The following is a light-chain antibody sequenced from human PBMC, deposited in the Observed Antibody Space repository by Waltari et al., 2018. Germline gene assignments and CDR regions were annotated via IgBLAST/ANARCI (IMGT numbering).Light chain of an antibody. V-gene: IGLV2-23*01. CDR3: CSYVGGITPFLV. Sequence: QSALTQPASVSGSPGQSIPISCSGTTSAVGSHKFVSWFQQHPGKVPKLMIYESSKRPSGVSNRFSGSKSDNTASLTITGLQTEDEADYYCCSYVGGITPFLVFGGGTKVTVL. CDR1: TSAVGSHKF. CDR2: ESS. J-gene: IGLJ2*01.